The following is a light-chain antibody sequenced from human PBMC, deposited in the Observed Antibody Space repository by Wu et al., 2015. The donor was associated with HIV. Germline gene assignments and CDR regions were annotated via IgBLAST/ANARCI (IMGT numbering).Light chain of an antibody. V-gene: IGKV1-9*01. CDR3: QQLTGYPIT. J-gene: IGKJ4*01. CDR2: GAS. CDR1: QGISSY. Sequence: DVQLTQSPSFLSASVGDRVTITCRASQGISSYLAWYQQKSGRAPKLLIYGASTSQSGVPSRFSGSGSGTEFILTITSLQPEDFATYYCQQLTGYPITFGGGTKVEIK.